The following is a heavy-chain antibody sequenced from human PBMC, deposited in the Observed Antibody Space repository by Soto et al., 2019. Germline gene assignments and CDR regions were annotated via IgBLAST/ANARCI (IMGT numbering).Heavy chain of an antibody. CDR3: AARTAMDYYFDY. J-gene: IGHJ4*02. V-gene: IGHV1-58*01. CDR1: GFTFTSSA. Sequence: GASVKVSCKASGFTFTSSAVQWVRQARGQRLEWIGWIVVGSGNTNYAQKFQERVTITRDMSTSTAYMELSSLRSEDTAVYYCAARTAMDYYFDYWGQGTLVNVSS. CDR2: IVVGSGNT. D-gene: IGHD5-18*01.